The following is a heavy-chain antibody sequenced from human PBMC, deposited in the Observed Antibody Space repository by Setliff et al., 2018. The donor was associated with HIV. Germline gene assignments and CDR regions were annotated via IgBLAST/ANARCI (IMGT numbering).Heavy chain of an antibody. D-gene: IGHD1-26*01. CDR1: GGTFSSYT. J-gene: IGHJ3*01. Sequence: ASVKVSCKASGGTFSSYTISWVRQAPGQGLEWMGRIIPILGIANYAQKFQGRVTITADKSTSTAYMELRSLRSEDTAIYYCARDRGGSYADACDVWGQGTMVTVSS. CDR2: IIPILGIA. CDR3: ARDRGGSYADACDV. V-gene: IGHV1-69*04.